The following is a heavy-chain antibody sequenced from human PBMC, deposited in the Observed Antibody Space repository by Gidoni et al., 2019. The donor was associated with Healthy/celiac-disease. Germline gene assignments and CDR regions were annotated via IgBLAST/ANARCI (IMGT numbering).Heavy chain of an antibody. CDR3: ARAWDTAMVTYGMDV. J-gene: IGHJ6*02. CDR1: GSTFPGYY. CDR2: INPNSGGT. V-gene: IGHV1-2*02. D-gene: IGHD5-18*01. Sequence: QVQLVQSGAEVKKHGASVKVSCTASGSTFPGYYMHWVRQAPGQGLEWMGWINPNSGGTNYEQKVQGRVTMTRDTSISTAYMELSRLRSDDTAVYYCARAWDTAMVTYGMDVWGQGTTVTVSS.